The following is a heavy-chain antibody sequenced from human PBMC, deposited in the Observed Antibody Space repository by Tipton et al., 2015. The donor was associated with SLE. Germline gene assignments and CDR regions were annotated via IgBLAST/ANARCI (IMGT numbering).Heavy chain of an antibody. Sequence: SLRLSCAASGFTFSDYTLNWVRQAPGKGLEWVSSISGSLSYIYYTDSVKGRFTISRDNPKSSLYLQMNSLRPEDTAVYYCAKDFLYGPDYWGQGTLVTVSS. J-gene: IGHJ4*02. CDR2: ISGSLSYI. CDR3: AKDFLYGPDY. V-gene: IGHV3-21*01. CDR1: GFTFSDYT. D-gene: IGHD2-8*01.